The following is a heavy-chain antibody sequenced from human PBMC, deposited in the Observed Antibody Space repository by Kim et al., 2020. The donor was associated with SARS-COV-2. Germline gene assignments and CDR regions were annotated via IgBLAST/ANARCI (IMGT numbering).Heavy chain of an antibody. CDR1: GFTFSSYA. Sequence: GGSLRLSCAASGFTFSSYAMHWVHQAPGKGLEWVAVISYDGSNKYYADSVKGRFTISRDNSKNTLYLQMNSLRAEDTAVYYCARDVVRKWFGELSYWGQGTLVTVSS. J-gene: IGHJ4*02. V-gene: IGHV3-30-3*01. CDR2: ISYDGSNK. D-gene: IGHD3-10*01. CDR3: ARDVVRKWFGELSY.